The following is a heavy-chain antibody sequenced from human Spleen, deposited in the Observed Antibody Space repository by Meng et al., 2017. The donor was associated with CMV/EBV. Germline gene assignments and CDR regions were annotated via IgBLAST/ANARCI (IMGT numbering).Heavy chain of an antibody. CDR3: ARAYPALRGKAIFGVLTHFDY. J-gene: IGHJ4*02. Sequence: TTYYLHWVRQAPGQGLEWMGLIEPSDGSTTYVQKFQGRVTMTTDTSTSTVYMELSSLKSEDTAIYYCARAYPALRGKAIFGVLTHFDYWGQGTLVTVSS. CDR2: IEPSDGST. D-gene: IGHD3-3*01. V-gene: IGHV1-46*01. CDR1: TTYY.